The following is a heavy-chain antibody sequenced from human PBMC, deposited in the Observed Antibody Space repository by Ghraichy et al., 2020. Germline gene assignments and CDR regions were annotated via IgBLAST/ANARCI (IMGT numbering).Heavy chain of an antibody. D-gene: IGHD3-22*01. CDR2: TKPDGSEN. CDR1: GFTFSSYW. Sequence: LSLTCAASGFTFSSYWMSWVRQAPGKGLEWVANTKPDGSENYYVGSVKGRFTISRDNAKNSLYLQMNSLSAEDTAVYYCARGDYFDSSGYFADAFDIWGQGTMVTVSS. J-gene: IGHJ3*02. CDR3: ARGDYFDSSGYFADAFDI. V-gene: IGHV3-7*01.